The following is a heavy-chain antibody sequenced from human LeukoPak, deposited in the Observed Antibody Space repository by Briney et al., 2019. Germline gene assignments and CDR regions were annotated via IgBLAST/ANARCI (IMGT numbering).Heavy chain of an antibody. J-gene: IGHJ4*02. CDR1: GFTFSDYY. CDR2: ISSIGSTI. Sequence: PGGSLRLSCAASGFTFSDYYMSWIRQAPGKGLEWLSYISSIGSTIYYADSVKGRFTISRDNAKNSLYLQMNSLGVEDTAVYYCARHYYHGSGNGGYWGQGTRVTVSS. V-gene: IGHV3-11*01. D-gene: IGHD3-22*01. CDR3: ARHYYHGSGNGGY.